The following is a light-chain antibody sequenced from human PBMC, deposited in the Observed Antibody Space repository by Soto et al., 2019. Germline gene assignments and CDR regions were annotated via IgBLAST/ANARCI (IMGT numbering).Light chain of an antibody. CDR1: SSDVGGYDY. J-gene: IGLJ2*01. CDR3: CSYTGSLTLL. V-gene: IGLV2-14*01. CDR2: EVS. Sequence: QSALTQPASVSGSPEQSITISCTGSSSDVGGYDYVSWYQQHPGKAPKLMIYEVSNRPSGVSNRFSGSKSGNTASLTISGLQAEDEADYYCCSYTGSLTLLFGGGTKLTVL.